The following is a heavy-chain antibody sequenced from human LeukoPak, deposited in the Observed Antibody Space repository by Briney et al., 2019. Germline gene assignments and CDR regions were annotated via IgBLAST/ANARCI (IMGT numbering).Heavy chain of an antibody. CDR1: GFTFSTYW. CDR2: INQDETEK. D-gene: IGHD2/OR15-2a*01. CDR3: ARNMGDY. Sequence: GGSLRLSCAASGFTFSTYWMTWVRQAPGKGLDFVANINQDETEKNYVDSVKGRFTSSRDNAKNSLYLQMNSLRAEDTAVYYCARNMGDYWGQGTLVTVSS. V-gene: IGHV3-7*04. J-gene: IGHJ4*02.